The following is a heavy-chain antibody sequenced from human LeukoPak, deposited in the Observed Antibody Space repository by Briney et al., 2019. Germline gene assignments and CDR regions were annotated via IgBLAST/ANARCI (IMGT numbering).Heavy chain of an antibody. CDR3: ARGPTRYYFDY. D-gene: IGHD4-11*01. Sequence: SDTLSLPQSFSGRPNNSYYGRWTRQPPAKGLEWIGYIFHSGNTNYNPSLKSRVTISLDTPKSQFSLKLSSVTAADTAVYHCARGPTRYYFDYWGQGALVTVSS. J-gene: IGHJ4*02. V-gene: IGHV4-59*07. CDR1: GRPNNSYY. CDR2: IFHSGNT.